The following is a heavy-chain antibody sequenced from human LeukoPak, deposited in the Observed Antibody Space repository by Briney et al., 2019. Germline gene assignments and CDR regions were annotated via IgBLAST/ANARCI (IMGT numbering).Heavy chain of an antibody. J-gene: IGHJ4*02. Sequence: GASVKVSCKASGYTFTSYYMHWVRQAPGQGLEWMGLINPSGGTTRYAQKFQGRVTMTRNTSISTAYMELSSLRSEDTAVYYCARGRGYSGSYPGHFDYWGQGTLVTVSS. CDR2: INPSGGTT. V-gene: IGHV1-46*01. CDR3: ARGRGYSGSYPGHFDY. D-gene: IGHD1-26*01. CDR1: GYTFTSYY.